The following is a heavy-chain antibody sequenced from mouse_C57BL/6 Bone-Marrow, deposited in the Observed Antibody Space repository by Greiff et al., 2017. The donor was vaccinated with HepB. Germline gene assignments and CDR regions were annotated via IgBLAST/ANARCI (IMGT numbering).Heavy chain of an antibody. D-gene: IGHD1-1*01. J-gene: IGHJ1*03. CDR3: ARSGVITWYFDV. V-gene: IGHV1-9*01. CDR1: GYTFTGYW. Sequence: VQLQQSGAELMKPGASVKLSCKATGYTFTGYWIEWVKQRPGHGLEWIGEILPGSGSTNYNQKFKGKATLTVDKSSSTAHMELRSLTSEDSAVYYCARSGVITWYFDVWGTGTTVTVSS. CDR2: ILPGSGST.